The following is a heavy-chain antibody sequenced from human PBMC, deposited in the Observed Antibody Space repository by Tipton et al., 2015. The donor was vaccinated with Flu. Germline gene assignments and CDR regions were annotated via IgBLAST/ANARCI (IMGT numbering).Heavy chain of an antibody. D-gene: IGHD6-19*01. V-gene: IGHV3-23*01. CDR1: GFTFSSYA. CDR2: ISGSGDST. Sequence: GSLRLSCAASGFTFSSYAMTWVRQAPGKGLEWVSSISGSGDSTHYADSVKGRFTISRDSSKNTLYMQMNSLRAEDTAVYYCAKRSSISSGWFDYWGQGTLVTVSS. CDR3: AKRSSISSGWFDY. J-gene: IGHJ4*02.